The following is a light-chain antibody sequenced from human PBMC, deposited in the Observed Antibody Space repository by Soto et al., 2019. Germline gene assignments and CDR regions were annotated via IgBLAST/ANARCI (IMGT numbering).Light chain of an antibody. CDR3: QQYGSSPLT. J-gene: IGKJ4*01. CDR1: HSVSSSF. V-gene: IGKV3-20*01. Sequence: EIVLTQSPGTLSFSPGERATLSCRASHSVSSSFLAWYQQRPGQAPRLLIYAASNTATGIPDRFTGSGSGTDFTLTISRLEPEDFAVYYCQQYGSSPLTFGGGTKVDI. CDR2: AAS.